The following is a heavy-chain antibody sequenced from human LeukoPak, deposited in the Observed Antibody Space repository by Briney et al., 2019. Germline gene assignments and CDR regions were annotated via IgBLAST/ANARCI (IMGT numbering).Heavy chain of an antibody. CDR3: VTIAAAGTGWLDP. CDR1: GFTFSSYE. Sequence: LRLSCAASGFTFSSYEMNWVRQPPGKGLEWIGEINHSGSTNYNPPLKSRVTISVDTSKNQFSLKLSSVTAADTAGYYCVTIAAAGTGWLDPWGKGTLVTVSS. CDR2: INHSGST. J-gene: IGHJ5*02. D-gene: IGHD6-13*01. V-gene: IGHV4-34*08.